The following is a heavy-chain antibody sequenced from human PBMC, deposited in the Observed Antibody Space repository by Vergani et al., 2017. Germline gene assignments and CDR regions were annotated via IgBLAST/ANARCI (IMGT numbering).Heavy chain of an antibody. CDR1: GFTFRSYA. CDR2: ISYDGSNK. J-gene: IGHJ6*03. D-gene: IGHD3-10*01. V-gene: IGHV3-30-3*01. Sequence: QVQLVESGGGVVQPGRSLRLSCAASGFTFRSYAMHWVRQAPGKGLEWVAVISYDGSNKYYADSVKGRFTISRDNSKNTLYLQMNSLRAEDTAVYYCARGGRFESPSRNYYYYMDVWGKGTTVTVSS. CDR3: ARGGRFESPSRNYYYYMDV.